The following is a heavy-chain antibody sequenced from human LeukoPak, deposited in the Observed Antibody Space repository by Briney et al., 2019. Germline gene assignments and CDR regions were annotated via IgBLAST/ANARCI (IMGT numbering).Heavy chain of an antibody. D-gene: IGHD6-13*01. V-gene: IGHV3-20*04. CDR3: ARGGIAAAGTYGYYYYYYYMDV. CDR1: GFTFDDYG. CDR2: INWNGGST. Sequence: GGSLRLSCAASGFTFDDYGMSWVRQAPGKGLEWVSVINWNGGSTGYADSVKGRFTISRDNAKNSLYLQMNSLRAEDTALYYCARGGIAAAGTYGYYYYYYYMDVWGKGTTVTVSS. J-gene: IGHJ6*03.